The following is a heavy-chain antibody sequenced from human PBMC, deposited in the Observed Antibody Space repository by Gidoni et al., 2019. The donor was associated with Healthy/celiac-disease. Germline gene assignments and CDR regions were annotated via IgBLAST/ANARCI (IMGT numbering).Heavy chain of an antibody. Sequence: QVQLQESGPGLVKSSQTLSITCTVPGGSISRGDYYWRWIRQPPGKGLEWIGYISYSGSTYYNPSLKSRVTISVDTSKNQFSLKLSSVTAADTAVYYCAREEGGGMDVWGQGTTVTVSS. CDR3: AREEGGGMDV. D-gene: IGHD3-16*01. CDR2: ISYSGST. V-gene: IGHV4-30-4*01. J-gene: IGHJ6*02. CDR1: GGSISRGDYY.